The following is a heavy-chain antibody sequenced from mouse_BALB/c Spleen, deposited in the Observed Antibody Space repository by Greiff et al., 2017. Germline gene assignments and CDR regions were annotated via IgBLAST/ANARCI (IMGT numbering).Heavy chain of an antibody. D-gene: IGHD1-1*01. CDR3: ARNIDYCGSSYAMDY. J-gene: IGHJ4*01. V-gene: IGHV1-4*01. Sequence: QVQLKQSGAELARPGASVKMSCKASGYTFTSYTMHWVKQRPGQGLEWIGYINPSSGYTNYNQKFKDKATLTADKSSSTAYMQLSSLTSEDSAVYYCARNIDYCGSSYAMDYWGQGTSVTVSS. CDR2: INPSSGYT. CDR1: GYTFTSYT.